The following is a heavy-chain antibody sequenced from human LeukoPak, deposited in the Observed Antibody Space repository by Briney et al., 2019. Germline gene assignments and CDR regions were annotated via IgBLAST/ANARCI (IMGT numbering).Heavy chain of an antibody. CDR1: GFTFSSYG. CDR3: ARDASSAWYRVVDYYYMDV. V-gene: IGHV3-23*01. CDR2: ISGSGGST. Sequence: GGSLRLSCAASGFTFSSYGMSWVRQAPGKGLEWVSAISGSGGSTYYAHSVKGRFIISRDNSKNSLYLQMNSLRAEDTAVYYCARDASSAWYRVVDYYYMDVWGKGTTVTVSS. J-gene: IGHJ6*03. D-gene: IGHD6-19*01.